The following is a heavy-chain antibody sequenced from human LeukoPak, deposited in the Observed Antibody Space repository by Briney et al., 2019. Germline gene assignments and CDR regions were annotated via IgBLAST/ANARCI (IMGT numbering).Heavy chain of an antibody. V-gene: IGHV3-30*03. CDR3: ARGGGQHHFDY. CDR2: ISYDGSNK. CDR1: GFTFSSYG. Sequence: GGSLRLSCAASGFTFSSYGMHWVRQAPGKGLEWVAVISYDGSNKYYADSVKGRFTISRDNSKNTLYLQMNSLRAEDTAVYYCARGGGQHHFDYWGQGTLVTVSS. D-gene: IGHD2-15*01. J-gene: IGHJ4*02.